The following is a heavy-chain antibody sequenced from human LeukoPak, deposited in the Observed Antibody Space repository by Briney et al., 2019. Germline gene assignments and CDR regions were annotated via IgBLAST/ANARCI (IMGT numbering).Heavy chain of an antibody. CDR3: ARRTSGYSSSFNY. Sequence: SETLSLTCTVSGGSIRSSGTYWAWIRQPPGKGPEWIGSIDYSGGTSYNPSLKSRVSISVDTSNNQFSLELSSVTATDTAVYYCARRTSGYSSSFNYWGQGTLVTVSS. J-gene: IGHJ4*02. CDR1: GGSIRSSGTY. V-gene: IGHV4-39*01. CDR2: IDYSGGT. D-gene: IGHD6-13*01.